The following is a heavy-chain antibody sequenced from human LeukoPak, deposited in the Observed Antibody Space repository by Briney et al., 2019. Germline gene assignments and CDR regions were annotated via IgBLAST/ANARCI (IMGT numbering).Heavy chain of an antibody. CDR2: ISGSGTST. J-gene: IGHJ4*02. CDR1: GFTFSTYA. D-gene: IGHD6-6*01. CDR3: AGGTIAAMSFFDS. Sequence: GGSLRLSCAASGFTFSTYAMSWVRQAPGKGLEWVSSISGSGTSTYSADSVKGRFTISRDNSKNTLYLHMYSLRAEDTAVYYCAGGTIAAMSFFDSWGQGTLVTVSS. V-gene: IGHV3-23*01.